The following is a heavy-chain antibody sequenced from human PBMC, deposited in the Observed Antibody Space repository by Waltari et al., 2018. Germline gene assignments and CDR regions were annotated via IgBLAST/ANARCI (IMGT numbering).Heavy chain of an antibody. CDR2: SSSSGSTI. D-gene: IGHD2-2*02. CDR1: GFTFSSYE. Sequence: EVQLVESGGGLVQPGGSLRLSCAASGFTFSSYEMHWVRQAPGKGLEWVSYSSSSGSTIYYADSVKGRFTISRDNAKNSLYLQMNSLRAEDTAVYYCASGGIVVVPAAIGDWFDPWGQGTLVTVSS. V-gene: IGHV3-48*03. CDR3: ASGGIVVVPAAIGDWFDP. J-gene: IGHJ5*02.